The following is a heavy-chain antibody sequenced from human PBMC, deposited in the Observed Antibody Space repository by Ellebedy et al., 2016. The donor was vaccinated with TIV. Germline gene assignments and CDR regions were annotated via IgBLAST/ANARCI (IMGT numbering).Heavy chain of an antibody. V-gene: IGHV3-64D*06. Sequence: GESLKISXSASGFTFSDYSMLWVHQAPGKGLEYVSAIRSSGGTTYYADSVKGRFTISRDNSKNTLYLQMSSLRAEDTAVYYCVKDSYVTDVWGQGTTVTVSS. J-gene: IGHJ6*02. CDR3: VKDSYVTDV. CDR2: IRSSGGTT. CDR1: GFTFSDYS.